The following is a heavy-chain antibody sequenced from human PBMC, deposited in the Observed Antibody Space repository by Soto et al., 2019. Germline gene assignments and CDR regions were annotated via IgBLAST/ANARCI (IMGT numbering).Heavy chain of an antibody. CDR3: ARPHSGFYRGFDY. D-gene: IGHD1-26*01. Sequence: PSETLSLTCSVSGDSISGSGTYWVWIRQPPGKGLEWIGGLYYNANTFYNPSLKSRVTMSVDTSKNQLSLELRSVTAADTAVYYCARPHSGFYRGFDYWGQGTLVTAS. V-gene: IGHV4-39*01. CDR1: GDSISGSGTY. CDR2: LYYNANT. J-gene: IGHJ4*02.